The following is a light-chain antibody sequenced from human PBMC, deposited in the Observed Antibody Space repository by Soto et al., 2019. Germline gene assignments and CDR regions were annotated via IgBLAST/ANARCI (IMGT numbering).Light chain of an antibody. CDR2: KAS. CDR1: QTVSSW. V-gene: IGKV1-5*03. Sequence: DIQMTQSPSTLSASVGDRATITCRASQTVSSWLAWYQQKPGQAPMLLIYKASTLETGVPSRFSGSGSGTDFTLTITSLQADDFETYYCHNYCYYATFGQGTKVEIK. J-gene: IGKJ1*01. CDR3: HNYCYYAT.